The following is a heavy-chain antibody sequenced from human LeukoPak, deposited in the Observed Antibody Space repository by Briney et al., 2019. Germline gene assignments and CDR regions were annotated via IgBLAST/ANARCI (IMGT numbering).Heavy chain of an antibody. CDR2: IYYGGST. V-gene: IGHV4-59*01. J-gene: IGHJ6*02. Sequence: SETLSLTCSVSGGSISSYHWSWIRQPPGKGLEWIGNIYYGGSTNYNPSLKSRVTISVDTSKNQISLKLRSVAAADTAVYFCARDRLYTPSSSLVYYYGLDVWGRGTTVTVSS. CDR1: GGSISSYH. D-gene: IGHD2-2*02. CDR3: ARDRLYTPSSSLVYYYGLDV.